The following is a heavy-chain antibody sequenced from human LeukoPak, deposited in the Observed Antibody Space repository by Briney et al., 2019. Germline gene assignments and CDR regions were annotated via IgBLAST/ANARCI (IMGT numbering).Heavy chain of an antibody. J-gene: IGHJ6*03. CDR1: GASISSSSYY. D-gene: IGHD6-13*01. CDR2: IYYSGST. Sequence: SETLSLTCTVSGASISSSSYYWGWIRQPPGKGLEWIGSIYYSGSTYYNPSLKSRVTISVDTSKNQFSLKLSSVTAADTAVYYCARASSSWRDYYYYYMDVWGKGTTVTVSS. CDR3: ARASSSWRDYYYYYMDV. V-gene: IGHV4-39*07.